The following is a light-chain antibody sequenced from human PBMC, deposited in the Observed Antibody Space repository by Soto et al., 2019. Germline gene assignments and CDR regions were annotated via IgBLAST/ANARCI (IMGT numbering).Light chain of an antibody. V-gene: IGLV2-14*01. CDR1: SSDVGGYNY. CDR2: DVS. Sequence: QSALTQPRSVSGSPGQSVTISCTGTSSDVGGYNYVSWYQQNPGKAPKLMIYDVSNRPSGVSNRFSGSKSGNTASLTISGLQAEDEADYYCSSYTSSSTLVVFGGGTQLTVL. CDR3: SSYTSSSTLVV. J-gene: IGLJ2*01.